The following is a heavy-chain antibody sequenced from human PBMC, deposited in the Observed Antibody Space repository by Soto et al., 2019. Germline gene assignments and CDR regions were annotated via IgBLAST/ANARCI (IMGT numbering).Heavy chain of an antibody. Sequence: PGGSLRLSCAASGFTFSSYSMNWVRQAPGKGLEWVAYIRRSSSTIYYADSVKGRFTVSRDNSKNTLYLQMNSLRAEDTAVYYCVQAPRPHLDYLLGSVYWGQGTLVTVSS. V-gene: IGHV3-48*01. CDR3: VQAPRPHLDYLLGSVY. CDR1: GFTFSSYS. CDR2: IRRSSSTI. J-gene: IGHJ4*02. D-gene: IGHD3-9*01.